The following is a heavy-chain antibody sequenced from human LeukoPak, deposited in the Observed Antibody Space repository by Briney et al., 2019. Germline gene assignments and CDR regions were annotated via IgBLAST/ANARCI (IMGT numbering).Heavy chain of an antibody. D-gene: IGHD3-10*01. CDR3: AKASRITMVRGVTLFDY. Sequence: GRSLRLSCAASGFTFSSYAMHWVRQAPGKGLEWVAVISYDGSNKYYADSVKGRFTISRDNSKNTLYLQMNSLRAEDTAVYYCAKASRITMVRGVTLFDYWGQGTLVTVSS. J-gene: IGHJ4*02. CDR2: ISYDGSNK. V-gene: IGHV3-30*04. CDR1: GFTFSSYA.